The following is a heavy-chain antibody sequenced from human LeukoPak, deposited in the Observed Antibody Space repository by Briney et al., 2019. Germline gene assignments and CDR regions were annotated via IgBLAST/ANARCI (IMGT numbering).Heavy chain of an antibody. CDR2: ISSSGGYT. V-gene: IGHV3-11*06. Sequence: GGSLRLSCAASGFTFSDYYMSWVRQAPGKGLEWVSYISSSGGYTTYADSVKGRFTISRDNAKNSLYLQMNSLRAEDTVVYYCSRSRASGSLNQYYFDYWGQGTVVTVSS. CDR3: SRSRASGSLNQYYFDY. D-gene: IGHD1-26*01. CDR1: GFTFSDYY. J-gene: IGHJ4*02.